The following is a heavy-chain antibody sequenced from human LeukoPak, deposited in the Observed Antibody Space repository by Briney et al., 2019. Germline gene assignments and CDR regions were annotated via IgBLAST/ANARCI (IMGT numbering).Heavy chain of an antibody. J-gene: IGHJ4*02. D-gene: IGHD1-7*01. V-gene: IGHV3-23*01. CDR2: ISENGGST. CDR1: GFSFSNHA. Sequence: GGSLRLSCAASGFSFSNHAMSWVRQAPGKGLEWLSGISENGGSTPYADSVKGRFIISRDNSKNTLYLQMNSLRAEDTAVYYCAKDGGRGIENYSWGTFDYWGQGTLVTVSS. CDR3: AKDGGRGIENYSWGTFDY.